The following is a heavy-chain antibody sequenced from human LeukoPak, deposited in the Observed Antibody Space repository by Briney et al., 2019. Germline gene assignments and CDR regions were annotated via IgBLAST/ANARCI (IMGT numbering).Heavy chain of an antibody. CDR3: ARLVDTAMGGNYYYGMDV. CDR2: IYPGDSDT. D-gene: IGHD5-18*01. V-gene: IGHV5-51*01. Sequence: GESLKISCKGSGSRFTSYWIGWVRPLPGKGLEWMGIIYPGDSDTRYSPSFQGQVTISADKSISTAYLQWSSLKASDTAMYYCARLVDTAMGGNYYYGMDVWGQGTTVTVSS. CDR1: GSRFTSYW. J-gene: IGHJ6*02.